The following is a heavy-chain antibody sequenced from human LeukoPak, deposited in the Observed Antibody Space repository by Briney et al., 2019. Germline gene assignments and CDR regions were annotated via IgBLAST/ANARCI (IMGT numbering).Heavy chain of an antibody. CDR3: ARGYWFYFDY. CDR1: GGSISNKY. Sequence: SETLSLTCTVSGGSISNKYWSWIRQPPGKGLEWIGYIYYSGSTNYNPSLKSRVTISADSSKNQFSLRLSSVTAADTAVYYCARGYWFYFDYWGQGTLVTVSS. J-gene: IGHJ4*02. V-gene: IGHV4-59*08. CDR2: IYYSGST. D-gene: IGHD2-8*02.